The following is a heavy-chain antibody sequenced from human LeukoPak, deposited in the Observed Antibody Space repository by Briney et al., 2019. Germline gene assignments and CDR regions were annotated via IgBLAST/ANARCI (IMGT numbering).Heavy chain of an antibody. Sequence: GGSLRLSCAASGFTVSSHYMTWVRQAPGKGLEWVSVIWSGDSTNHADSVKGRFTISRDNSKNTLYLQMNSLRAEDTAVYYCARDRVSGYDYYYYYMDVWGKGTTVTVSS. J-gene: IGHJ6*03. CDR1: GFTVSSHY. CDR2: IWSGDST. D-gene: IGHD5-12*01. V-gene: IGHV3-66*01. CDR3: ARDRVSGYDYYYYYMDV.